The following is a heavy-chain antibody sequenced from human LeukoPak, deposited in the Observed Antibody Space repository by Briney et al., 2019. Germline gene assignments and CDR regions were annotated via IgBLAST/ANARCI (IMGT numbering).Heavy chain of an antibody. D-gene: IGHD3-22*01. CDR3: AKDQDYDSSGYYPYYFDY. Sequence: GGSLRLSCAASGFTFSSYSMNWVRQAPGKGLEWVSAISGSGGRTHYADSVRGRFTISRDNSKNTLNLQMNSLRAEDTAVYYCAKDQDYDSSGYYPYYFDYWGQGTLVTVSS. V-gene: IGHV3-23*01. CDR1: GFTFSSYS. J-gene: IGHJ4*02. CDR2: ISGSGGRT.